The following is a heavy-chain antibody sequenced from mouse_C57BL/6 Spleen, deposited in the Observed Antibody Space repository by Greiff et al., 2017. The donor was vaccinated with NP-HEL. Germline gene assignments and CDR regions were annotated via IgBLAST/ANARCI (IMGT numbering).Heavy chain of an antibody. V-gene: IGHV5-15*01. CDR2: ISNLAYSI. J-gene: IGHJ3*01. D-gene: IGHD1-1*02. CDR3: ARQGGLWKFAY. CDR1: GFTFSDYG. Sequence: EVQLVESGGGLVQPGGSLKLSCAASGFTFSDYGMAWVRQAPRQGPEWVAFISNLAYSIYYADTVTGRFTISRENAKNTLYLEMSSLRSEDTAMYYCARQGGLWKFAYWGQGTLVTVSA.